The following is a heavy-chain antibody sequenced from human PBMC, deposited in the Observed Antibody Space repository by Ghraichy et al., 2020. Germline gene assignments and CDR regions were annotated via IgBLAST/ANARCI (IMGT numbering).Heavy chain of an antibody. J-gene: IGHJ6*02. Sequence: LSLTCAASGFTFSSYGMHWVRQAPGKGLEWVAVISYDGSNKYYADSVKGRFTISRDNSKNTLYLQMNSLRAEDTAVYYCAEITTIFVYVYGMDVWGQGTTVTVSS. V-gene: IGHV3-30*18. CDR3: AEITTIFVYVYGMDV. CDR2: ISYDGSNK. CDR1: GFTFSSYG. D-gene: IGHD3-3*01.